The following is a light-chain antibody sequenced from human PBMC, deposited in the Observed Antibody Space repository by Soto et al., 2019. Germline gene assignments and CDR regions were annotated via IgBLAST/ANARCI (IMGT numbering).Light chain of an antibody. CDR2: GAS. CDR1: QSVSNN. Sequence: EIVLTQSPGTLSLSPGERATLSCRASQSVSNNLAWYQKKSGQAPRLLIYGASSRATGIPDRFSGSGPGTDFTLTISGLEPEDFAVSYCQQYGSILRTFGQGTKV. CDR3: QQYGSILRT. V-gene: IGKV3-20*01. J-gene: IGKJ1*01.